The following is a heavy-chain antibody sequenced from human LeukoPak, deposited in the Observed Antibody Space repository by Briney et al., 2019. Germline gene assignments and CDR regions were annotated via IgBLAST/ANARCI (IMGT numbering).Heavy chain of an antibody. J-gene: IGHJ4*02. CDR2: ITESGGGT. CDR1: GFTFSNYA. CDR3: AKGSAAGRPYYFDY. V-gene: IGHV3-23*01. D-gene: IGHD6-25*01. Sequence: GGSLRLSCAATGFTFSNYAMSWVRQAPGKGLEWVSAITESGGGTYNADSVKGRFTISRDNSKKTLSLQMNSLRAEDTAIYYCAKGSAAGRPYYFDYWGQGTLVTVSS.